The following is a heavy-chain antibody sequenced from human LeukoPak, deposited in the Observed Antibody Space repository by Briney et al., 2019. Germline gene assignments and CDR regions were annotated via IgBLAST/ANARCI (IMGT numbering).Heavy chain of an antibody. Sequence: ASVKVSCRASGGTFGSYAISWVRQAPGQGLEWMGGIIPIFGIANYAQKFQGRVTITTDESTSTAYMELSSLRSEDTAVYYCARHDSSGYYYPYYFDYWGQGTLVTVSS. J-gene: IGHJ4*02. CDR3: ARHDSSGYYYPYYFDY. CDR1: GGTFGSYA. D-gene: IGHD3-22*01. V-gene: IGHV1-69*05. CDR2: IIPIFGIA.